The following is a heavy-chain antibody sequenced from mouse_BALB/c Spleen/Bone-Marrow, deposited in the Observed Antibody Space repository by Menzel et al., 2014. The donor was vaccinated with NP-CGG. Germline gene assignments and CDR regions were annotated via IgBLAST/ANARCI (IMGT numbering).Heavy chain of an antibody. CDR1: GYTFTSYY. V-gene: IGHV1S81*02. D-gene: IGHD2-1*01. J-gene: IGHJ4*01. Sequence: QVQLQQSGAELVKPGASVELSCKASGYTFTSYYMYWVKQRPRQGLEWIGEINPSNGGTNFNEKFKSKATLTVDKSSSTAYMQLSSLTSEDSAVYYCIYYGNPYAMDYWGQGTSVTVSS. CDR3: IYYGNPYAMDY. CDR2: INPSNGGT.